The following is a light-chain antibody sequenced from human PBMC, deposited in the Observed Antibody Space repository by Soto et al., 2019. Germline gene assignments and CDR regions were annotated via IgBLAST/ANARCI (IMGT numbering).Light chain of an antibody. J-gene: IGLJ2*01. Sequence: QSVLTQPPSASGTPGQRVTISCSGSSSNIGSNTVNWYQQLPGTAPKLLIYSHNQRPSGVPDRFSGSKSGTSASLAISGLQSEDEADYYCAAWDDSLNVYVVFGGGTKLTVL. CDR2: SHN. CDR3: AAWDDSLNVYVV. CDR1: SSNIGSNT. V-gene: IGLV1-44*01.